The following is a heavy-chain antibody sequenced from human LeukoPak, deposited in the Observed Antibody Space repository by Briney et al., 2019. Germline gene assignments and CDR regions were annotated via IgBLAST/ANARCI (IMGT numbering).Heavy chain of an antibody. V-gene: IGHV1-2*02. Sequence: ASVKVSCKASGYTFTGYYMHWVRQAPGQGLEWMGWINPSSGDTKSAQGRVTMTRDTFITTAYMELSSLRSDDTAVYYCARDGGRGWDLDYWGQGALVTVSS. D-gene: IGHD6-19*01. CDR2: INPSSGDT. CDR3: ARDGGRGWDLDY. CDR1: GYTFTGYY. J-gene: IGHJ4*02.